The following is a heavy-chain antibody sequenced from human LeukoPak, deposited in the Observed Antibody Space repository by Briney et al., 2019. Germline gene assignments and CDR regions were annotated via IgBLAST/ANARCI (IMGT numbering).Heavy chain of an antibody. CDR1: GFTFGSYA. D-gene: IGHD1-26*01. V-gene: IGHV3-23*01. J-gene: IGHJ4*02. CDR3: AKDRWLGGTSSFDY. Sequence: GGSLRLPCAASGFTFGSYAMSWVRQAPGRGLEWVSGVNAGGGPTYYADSVKGRFTISRDNFKNTLYLQMDSLRDEDTALYYCAKDRWLGGTSSFDYWGQGTLLTVSS. CDR2: VNAGGGPT.